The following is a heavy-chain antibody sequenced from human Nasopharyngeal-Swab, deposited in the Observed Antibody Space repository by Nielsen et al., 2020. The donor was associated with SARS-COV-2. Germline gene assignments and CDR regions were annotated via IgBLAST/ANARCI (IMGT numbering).Heavy chain of an antibody. D-gene: IGHD2-21*02. Sequence: SESLSLTCTASGVSISSSSYYWGWIRQPPGKGLEWIAEISHTGRTTYNWSLRSRLTLSVDKSLNQFSLRLTSVTAADTAFYYCTSERGGDGYRYFDCWGQGVLVIVSS. CDR1: GVSISSSSYY. CDR2: ISHTGRT. CDR3: TSERGGDGYRYFDC. J-gene: IGHJ4*02. V-gene: IGHV4-61*05.